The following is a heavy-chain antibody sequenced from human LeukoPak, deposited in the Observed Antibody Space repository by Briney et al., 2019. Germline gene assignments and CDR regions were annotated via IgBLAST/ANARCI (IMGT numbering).Heavy chain of an antibody. J-gene: IGHJ4*02. D-gene: IGHD3-10*01. CDR1: GFTVSSNY. CDR3: AREDYYGYFDY. CDR2: IYSGGST. V-gene: IGHV3-53*01. Sequence: GGSLRLSCAASGFTVSSNYMSWVRQAPGKGLEWVSVIYSGGSTYYADSVKGRFTISRDNSKNTLYLQMNSLRAEDTAVYYCAREDYYGYFDYWGQGTLVTVSS.